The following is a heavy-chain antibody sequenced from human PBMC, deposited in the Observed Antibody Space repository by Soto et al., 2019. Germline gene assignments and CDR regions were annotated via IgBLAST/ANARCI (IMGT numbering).Heavy chain of an antibody. D-gene: IGHD1-7*01. Sequence: SVKVSCKASGFTFTSSAVQWVRQARGQRLEWIGWIVVGSGNTNYAQKFQERVTITRDMSTSTAYMELSSLRSEDTAVYYCAAGWNYEREYYYYGMDVWGQGTTVTVSS. CDR3: AAGWNYEREYYYYGMDV. J-gene: IGHJ6*02. V-gene: IGHV1-58*01. CDR2: IVVGSGNT. CDR1: GFTFTSSA.